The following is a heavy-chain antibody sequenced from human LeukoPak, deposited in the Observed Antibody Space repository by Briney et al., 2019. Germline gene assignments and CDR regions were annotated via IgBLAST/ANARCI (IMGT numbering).Heavy chain of an antibody. V-gene: IGHV1-69*05. CDR1: GGTFSSYA. Sequence: ASVKVSCKASGGTFSSYAIGWVRQAPGQGLEWMGGIIPIFGTANYAQKFQGRVTITTDESTSTAYMELSSLRSEDTAVYYCARVTSGYDSAFDYWGQGTLVTVSS. CDR2: IIPIFGTA. D-gene: IGHD5-12*01. CDR3: ARVTSGYDSAFDY. J-gene: IGHJ4*02.